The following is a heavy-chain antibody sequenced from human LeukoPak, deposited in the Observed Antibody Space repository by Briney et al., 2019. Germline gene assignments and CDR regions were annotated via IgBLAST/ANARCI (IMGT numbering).Heavy chain of an antibody. Sequence: SETLSLTCAVYGGSFSGYYWSWIRQPPGKGLEWIGEINHSGSTNYNPSLKSRVTISVDTSKNQFSLKLSSVTAADTAVYYCARGRPAALTGIGYYYYMDVWGKGTTVTVSS. CDR2: INHSGST. V-gene: IGHV4-34*01. CDR1: GGSFSGYY. D-gene: IGHD1-14*01. J-gene: IGHJ6*03. CDR3: ARGRPAALTGIGYYYYMDV.